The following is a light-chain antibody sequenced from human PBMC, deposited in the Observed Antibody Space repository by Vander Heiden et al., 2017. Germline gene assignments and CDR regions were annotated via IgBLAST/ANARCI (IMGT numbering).Light chain of an antibody. CDR1: GSNIGSNY. Sequence: QSVVTQPPSASGPPGQRVTISCSGRGSNIGSNYVYWYQQLPGTAPKHLIYRNNQRPSGVPDRFSGSKSGTAASLAISGLRSEDEADYYCAAWDDSLSGLVFGGGTKLTVL. V-gene: IGLV1-47*01. J-gene: IGLJ2*01. CDR3: AAWDDSLSGLV. CDR2: RNN.